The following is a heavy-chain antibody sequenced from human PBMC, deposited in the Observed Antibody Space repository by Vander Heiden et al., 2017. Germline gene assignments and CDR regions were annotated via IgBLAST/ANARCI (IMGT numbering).Heavy chain of an antibody. CDR3: ARQGIETKYYDLPFGFDP. V-gene: IGHV4-39*01. CDR2: IYYSGST. D-gene: IGHD3-3*01. CDR1: GGSISSSSYY. J-gene: IGHJ5*02. Sequence: QLQLQESGPGLVKPSEPLSLTCTVSGGSISSSSYYWGWIRQPPGKGLEWIGSIYYSGSTYYNPSLKSRVTISVDTSKNQFSLKLSSVTAADTAVYYCARQGIETKYYDLPFGFDPWGQGTLVTVSS.